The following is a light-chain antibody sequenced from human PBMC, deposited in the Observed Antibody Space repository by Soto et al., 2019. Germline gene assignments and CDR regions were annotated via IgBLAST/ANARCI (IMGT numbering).Light chain of an antibody. CDR2: GAF. CDR3: QQRSNWPRLT. CDR1: QNIGSN. Sequence: EIVMTQSPVTLSVSPGERATLSCRASQNIGSNLAWYQQKPGQAPRLLIYGAFTRATGIAARFSGSGSGTDFTLTISSLEPEDFAVYYCQQRSNWPRLTFGGGTKVDI. V-gene: IGKV3-11*01. J-gene: IGKJ4*01.